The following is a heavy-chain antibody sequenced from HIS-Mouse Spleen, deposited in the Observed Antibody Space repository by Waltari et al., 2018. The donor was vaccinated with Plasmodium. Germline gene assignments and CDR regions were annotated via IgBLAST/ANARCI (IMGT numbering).Heavy chain of an antibody. CDR3: AKSSKGTGDLWDY. CDR1: GFTFSSYA. J-gene: IGHJ4*02. CDR2: RRVSGAST. Sequence: EVQLLESGGGLVQPGGSLRLSCAASGFTFSSYAMSWVCQDPGKGLEWFSARRVSGASTTYADSGKGRFTISRDNSKNTLYLQMNSLRAEDTAVYYCAKSSKGTGDLWDYWGQGTLVTVSS. V-gene: IGHV3-23*01. D-gene: IGHD7-27*01.